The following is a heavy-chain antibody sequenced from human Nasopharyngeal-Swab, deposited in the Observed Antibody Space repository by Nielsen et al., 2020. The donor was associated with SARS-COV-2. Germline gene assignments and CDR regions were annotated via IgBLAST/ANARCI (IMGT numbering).Heavy chain of an antibody. CDR2: ISYDGSNK. CDR1: GFTFSSYG. CDR3: ARDNAIVVVVAATLNY. D-gene: IGHD2-15*01. Sequence: SCAASGFTFSSYGMHWVRQAPGKGLEWVAVISYDGSNKYYADSVKGRFTISRDNSKNTLYLQMNSLRAEDTAVYYCARDNAIVVVVAATLNYWGQGTLVTVSS. V-gene: IGHV3-30*03. J-gene: IGHJ4*02.